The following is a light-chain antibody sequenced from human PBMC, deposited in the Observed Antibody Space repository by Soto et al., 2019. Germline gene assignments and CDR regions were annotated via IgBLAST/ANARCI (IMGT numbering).Light chain of an antibody. J-gene: IGKJ4*01. CDR1: QSISSY. Sequence: DIQMTQSPSSPSASVGDRVTITCRASQSISSYLNWYQQKPGKAPKLLIYAASSLQSGVPSRFSGSGSGTDFTLTISSLQPEDFATYYCQQSYSIPLTFGGGTKVDIK. CDR3: QQSYSIPLT. CDR2: AAS. V-gene: IGKV1-39*01.